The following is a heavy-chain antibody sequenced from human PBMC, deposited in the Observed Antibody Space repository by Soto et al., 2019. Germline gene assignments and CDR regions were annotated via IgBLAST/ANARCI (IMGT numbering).Heavy chain of an antibody. J-gene: IGHJ2*01. CDR2: ISAGGGST. CDR3: ARHQWPYASRYFDL. D-gene: IGHD6-19*01. Sequence: GGSLRLSCAASGFTFSSNAMSWVRQAPGKGLEWVSAISAGGGSTYYADSVKGRFTISRDNSKNTLYVQMNSLRAEDTAVYYCARHQWPYASRYFDLWGRGTLVTVSS. V-gene: IGHV3-23*01. CDR1: GFTFSSNA.